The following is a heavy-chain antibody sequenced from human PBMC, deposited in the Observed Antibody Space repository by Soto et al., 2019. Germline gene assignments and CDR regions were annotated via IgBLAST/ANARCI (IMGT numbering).Heavy chain of an antibody. CDR2: INAANGDT. V-gene: IGHV1-3*01. CDR3: VRRHVSATGIDWFDP. D-gene: IGHD6-13*01. Sequence: GASVKVPCKASGYTFTSYGILWVRQAPARRLEWMGWINAANGDTKYSPKFQGRVTITRDTSASTAYMELSSLRSEDTAVYYCVRRHVSATGIDWFDPWGQGTLVTVSS. J-gene: IGHJ5*02. CDR1: GYTFTSYG.